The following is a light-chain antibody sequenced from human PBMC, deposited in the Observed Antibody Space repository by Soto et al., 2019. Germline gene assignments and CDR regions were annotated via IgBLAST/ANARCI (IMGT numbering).Light chain of an antibody. Sequence: DIVMTQSPDSLAVSLGERATINCKSSQSVLYRSNNKNYLAWYQQQPGQPPKLLIYWASTRESGVPDRFSGSGSGTDFTLPISSLQAEDVAVYYCQQYYSTPTFGQGTKLEIK. V-gene: IGKV4-1*01. CDR1: QSVLYRSNNKNY. J-gene: IGKJ2*01. CDR3: QQYYSTPT. CDR2: WAS.